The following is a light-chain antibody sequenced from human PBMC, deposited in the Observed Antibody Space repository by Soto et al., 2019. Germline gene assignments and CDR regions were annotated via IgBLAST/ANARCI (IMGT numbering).Light chain of an antibody. CDR2: EGT. J-gene: IGLJ1*01. CDR3: CSYAGNNIFV. CDR1: SSDVGRYDY. Sequence: QSALTQPRSVSGSPGQSVTISCTGTSSDVGRYDYVSWYQHHPGKVPKLMIYEGTKRPSGVSDRFSGSKSGNTASMTISGLQAEDEANYYCCSYAGNNIFVFGTGTKLTVL. V-gene: IGLV2-11*01.